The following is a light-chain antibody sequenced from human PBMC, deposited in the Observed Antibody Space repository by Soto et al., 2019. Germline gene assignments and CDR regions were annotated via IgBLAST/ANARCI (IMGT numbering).Light chain of an antibody. Sequence: QSVLTQPASVTGSPGQSIAIPCTGTSNDVGAYDFVSWYQQHPDKAPKLMIYEVSHRPPGVSYRFSGSKSVNTATLTISGLQADDEADYYCSSYSTSSTQVFVTGTEVTVL. V-gene: IGLV2-14*03. J-gene: IGLJ1*01. CDR3: SSYSTSSTQV. CDR1: SNDVGAYDF. CDR2: EVS.